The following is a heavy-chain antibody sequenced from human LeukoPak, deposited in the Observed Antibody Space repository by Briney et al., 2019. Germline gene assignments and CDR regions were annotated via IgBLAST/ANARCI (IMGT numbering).Heavy chain of an antibody. CDR3: ARGSGSYSLYFDY. J-gene: IGHJ4*02. D-gene: IGHD1-26*01. V-gene: IGHV3-30*04. CDR2: ISYDGSNK. CDR1: GFTFSSYA. Sequence: PGGSLRLSCAASGFTFSSYAMHWVRQAPGKGLEWVAVISYDGSNKYYADSVKGRFTISRDNSKNTLYLQMNSLRAEDTAVCYCARGSGSYSLYFDYWGQGTLVTVSS.